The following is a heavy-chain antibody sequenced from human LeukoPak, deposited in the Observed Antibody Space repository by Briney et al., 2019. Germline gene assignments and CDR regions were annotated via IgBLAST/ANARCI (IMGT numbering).Heavy chain of an antibody. D-gene: IGHD3-22*01. CDR3: ARESSARITMIVVVNPLRYFDL. Sequence: SETLSLTCTVSGGSISSSSYYWGWIRQPPGKGLEWIGSIYYSGSTYYNPSLKCRVTISVDTSKNQFSLKLSSVTAADTAVYYCARESSARITMIVVVNPLRYFDLWGRGTLVTVSS. CDR2: IYYSGST. CDR1: GGSISSSSYY. V-gene: IGHV4-39*07. J-gene: IGHJ2*01.